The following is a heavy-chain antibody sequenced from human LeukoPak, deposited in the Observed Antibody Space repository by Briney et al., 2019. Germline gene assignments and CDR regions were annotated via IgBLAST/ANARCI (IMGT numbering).Heavy chain of an antibody. CDR1: GGSILSTNW. Sequence: SGTLSLTCAVSGGSILSTNWWSWVRQPPGKGLEWIGEVHLNGATNYNPSVEGRVTMSIDKSKNHLSLEVVSVTAADTAMYYCTIESGAFSPFGFWGQGTLVTVSS. V-gene: IGHV4-4*02. D-gene: IGHD1-26*01. J-gene: IGHJ4*02. CDR3: TIESGAFSPFGF. CDR2: VHLNGAT.